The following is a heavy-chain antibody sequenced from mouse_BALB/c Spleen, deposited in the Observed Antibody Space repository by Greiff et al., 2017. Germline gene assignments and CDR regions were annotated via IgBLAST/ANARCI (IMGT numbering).Heavy chain of an antibody. V-gene: IGHV3-6*02. J-gene: IGHJ4*01. CDR1: GYSITSGYY. D-gene: IGHD1-2*01. Sequence: EVKLQESGPGLVKPSQSLSLTCSVTGYSITSGYYWNWIRQFPGNKLEWMGYISYDGSNNYNPSLKNRISITRDTSKNQFFLKLNSVTTEDTATYYCARFTTATKEYAMDYWGQGTSVTVSS. CDR2: ISYDGSN. CDR3: ARFTTATKEYAMDY.